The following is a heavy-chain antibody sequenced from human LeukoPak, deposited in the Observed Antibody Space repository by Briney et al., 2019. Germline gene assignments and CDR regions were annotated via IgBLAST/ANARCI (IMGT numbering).Heavy chain of an antibody. D-gene: IGHD2-2*01. V-gene: IGHV4-34*01. CDR1: GGSFSGYY. CDR2: INHSGST. J-gene: IGHJ4*02. CDR3: ASQYCSSTSCPGAIDY. Sequence: PSETLPLTCAVYGGSFSGYYWSWIRQPPGKGLEWFGEINHSGSTNYNPSLKSRVTISVDTSKNQFSLKLSSVTAADTAVYYCASQYCSSTSCPGAIDYWGQGTLVTVSS.